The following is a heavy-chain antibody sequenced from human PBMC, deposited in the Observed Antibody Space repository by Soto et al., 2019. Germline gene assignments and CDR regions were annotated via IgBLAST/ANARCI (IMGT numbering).Heavy chain of an antibody. V-gene: IGHV1-69*02. CDR2: IIPILGIA. J-gene: IGHJ4*02. CDR3: ARGVGGWYFDY. CDR1: GGTFSSYT. D-gene: IGHD6-19*01. Sequence: QVRLVQSGAEVKKPGSSVKVSCKASGGTFSSYTISWVRQAPGQGLEWMGRIIPILGIANYAQKFQGRVTITADKSTSTAYMELSSLRSEDTAVYYCARGVGGWYFDYWGQGTLVTVSS.